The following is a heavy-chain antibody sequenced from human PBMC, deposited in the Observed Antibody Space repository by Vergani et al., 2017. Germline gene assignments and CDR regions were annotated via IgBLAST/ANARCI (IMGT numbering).Heavy chain of an antibody. Sequence: QVQLVESGGGVVQFGGSLRLSCAASGFTFSNSGIHWVRQAPGRGLEWVAFIRNDGSYEYYGDSGKGRFTISRDDSRNTVYLQMNSLRAEDTAVYYCAKGCSDDTCGGTFEYWVQGTRVTVSP. CDR3: AKGCSDDTCGGTFEY. D-gene: IGHD2-15*01. V-gene: IGHV3-30*02. CDR2: IRNDGSYE. J-gene: IGHJ4*02. CDR1: GFTFSNSG.